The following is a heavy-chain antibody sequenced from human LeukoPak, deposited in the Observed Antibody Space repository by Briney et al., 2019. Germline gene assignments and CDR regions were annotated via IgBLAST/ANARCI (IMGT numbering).Heavy chain of an antibody. CDR3: ARGGGLDV. Sequence: GGSLRLSCAASGFTFRSYSMNWVRQAPGKGLDWVSSISSSSSYIYYADSVKGRFTISRDNAKNSLYLQMSNLRAEDTAVYFCARGGGLDVWGQGATVTVSS. V-gene: IGHV3-21*04. CDR2: ISSSSSYI. D-gene: IGHD3-16*01. J-gene: IGHJ6*02. CDR1: GFTFRSYS.